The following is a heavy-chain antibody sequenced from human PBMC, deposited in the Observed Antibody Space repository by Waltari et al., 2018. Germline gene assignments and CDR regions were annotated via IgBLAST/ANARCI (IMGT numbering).Heavy chain of an antibody. V-gene: IGHV3-30*18. CDR2: ISSDGSGK. J-gene: IGHJ5*02. CDR3: AKAGGIYNYPLDP. Sequence: QVEESGGGVVQPGGSLRVSCVARGYPFTNYGMHWVRQAPGKGLGWLAVISSDGSGKYYADSVKGRFTMSRDNSKNMVYLQMNSLRPEDTAVYYCAKAGGIYNYPLDPWGQGTLVTVSS. CDR1: GYPFTNYG. D-gene: IGHD1-26*01.